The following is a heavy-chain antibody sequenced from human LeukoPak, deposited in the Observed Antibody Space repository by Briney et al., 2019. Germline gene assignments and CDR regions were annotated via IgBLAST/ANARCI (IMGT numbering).Heavy chain of an antibody. CDR3: ARDSGYYDSSGYYDY. V-gene: IGHV1-2*02. Sequence: TFTXXYMHXVRQAPGQGLEWMGWINPNSGGTNYAQKFQGRVTMTRDTSISTAYMELSRLRSDDTAVYYCARDSGYYDSSGYYDYWGQGTLVTVSS. CDR2: INPNSGGT. J-gene: IGHJ4*02. CDR1: TFTXXY. D-gene: IGHD3-22*01.